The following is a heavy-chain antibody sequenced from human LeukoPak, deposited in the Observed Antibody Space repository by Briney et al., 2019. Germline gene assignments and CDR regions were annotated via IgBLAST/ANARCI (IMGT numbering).Heavy chain of an antibody. CDR2: INPNSGGT. J-gene: IGHJ4*02. D-gene: IGHD3-10*01. CDR3: ATSHGSGSYYLDY. V-gene: IGHV1-2*02. CDR1: GYTFTGYY. Sequence: ASVKVSCKASGYTFTGYYMHWVRQAPGQGLEWMGWINPNSGGTNYAQKFQGRVTMTRDTSITTAYMELSRLTSDDTAVYYCATSHGSGSYYLDYWGQGTLVTVSS.